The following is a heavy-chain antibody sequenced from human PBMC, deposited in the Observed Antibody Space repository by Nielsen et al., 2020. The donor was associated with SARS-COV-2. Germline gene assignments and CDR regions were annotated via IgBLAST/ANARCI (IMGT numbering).Heavy chain of an antibody. J-gene: IGHJ5*02. D-gene: IGHD3-10*01. Sequence: SETLSLTCTVSGGSISSYYWSWIRQPPGKGLEWIGYIYYSGSTNYNPSLKSRVTISVDTSKNQFSLKLSSVTAADTAVYYCARGRGTMVRGVIRTTNTNHNWFDPWGQGTLVTVSS. CDR3: ARGRGTMVRGVIRTTNTNHNWFDP. V-gene: IGHV4-59*12. CDR2: IYYSGST. CDR1: GGSISSYY.